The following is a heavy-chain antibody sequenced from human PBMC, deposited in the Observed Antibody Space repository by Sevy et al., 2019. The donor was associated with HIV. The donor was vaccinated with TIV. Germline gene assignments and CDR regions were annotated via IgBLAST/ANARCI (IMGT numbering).Heavy chain of an antibody. Sequence: SETLSLTCAVSGGSISTGGFSWNWIRQPPGKGLKWIGHIYRTGNTYYNPSLGSRVSISVDRSKNQFSLKLSSVTAADTAVHYCVRGPSYGYVSYGFDVWGQGTMVTVSS. CDR3: VRGPSYGYVSYGFDV. V-gene: IGHV4-30-2*01. CDR1: GGSISTGGFS. D-gene: IGHD3-16*01. J-gene: IGHJ3*01. CDR2: IYRTGNT.